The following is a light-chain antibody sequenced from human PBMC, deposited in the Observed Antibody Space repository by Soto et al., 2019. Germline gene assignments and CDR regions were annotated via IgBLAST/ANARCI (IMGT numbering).Light chain of an antibody. Sequence: MTQSPSTLSASVVDRVTITCLASQSILSNLAWYQHKPGQPPRLLIYGASTRATGIPASFSGSGSGTEFTLTISSLQSEDFAVYYCQHYYNWPRTFGQGTKVDIK. CDR1: QSILSN. V-gene: IGKV3-15*01. J-gene: IGKJ1*01. CDR2: GAS. CDR3: QHYYNWPRT.